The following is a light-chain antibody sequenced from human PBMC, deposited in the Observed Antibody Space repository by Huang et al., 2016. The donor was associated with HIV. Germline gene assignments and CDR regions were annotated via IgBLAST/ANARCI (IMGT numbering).Light chain of an antibody. CDR1: QSVTGN. V-gene: IGKV3-15*01. Sequence: EIVMTQSPATLSVSPGERATLSCRASQSVTGNLAWYQHKPGQPPRLLIYGASTRAAGAAARFNASGSGTEFTLTINSLQSEDFAVYYCQQYNKRPRTFGPGTKVDVK. CDR2: GAS. J-gene: IGKJ3*01. CDR3: QQYNKRPRT.